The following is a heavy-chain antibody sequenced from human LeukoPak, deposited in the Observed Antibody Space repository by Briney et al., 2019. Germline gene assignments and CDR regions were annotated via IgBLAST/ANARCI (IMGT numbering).Heavy chain of an antibody. J-gene: IGHJ4*02. D-gene: IGHD3-3*01. Sequence: SEALSLTCTVSGGSISSYYWSWIRQPPGKGLEWIGYIYYSRSTNYNPSLKSRVTISVDTSKNQFSLKLSSVTAADTAVYYCARHDYDFWSGSENYYFDYWGQGTLVTVSS. CDR2: IYYSRST. CDR3: ARHDYDFWSGSENYYFDY. CDR1: GGSISSYY. V-gene: IGHV4-59*08.